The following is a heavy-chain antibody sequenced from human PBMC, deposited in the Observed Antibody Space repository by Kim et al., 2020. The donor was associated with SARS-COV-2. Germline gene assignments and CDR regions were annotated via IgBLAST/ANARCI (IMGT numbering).Heavy chain of an antibody. J-gene: IGHJ6*02. D-gene: IGHD3-22*01. V-gene: IGHV1-18*01. CDR2: ISAYNGNT. CDR3: ARDDDSSGYYYYGMDV. CDR1: GYTFTSYG. Sequence: ASVKVSCKASGYTFTSYGISWVRQAPGQGLEWIGWISAYNGNTNYAQKLQGRVTMTTDTSTTTAYMELRSLRSDDTAVYYCARDDDSSGYYYYGMDVWGQGTTVTVSS.